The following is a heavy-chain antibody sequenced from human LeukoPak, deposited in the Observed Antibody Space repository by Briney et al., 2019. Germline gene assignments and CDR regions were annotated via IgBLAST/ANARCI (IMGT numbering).Heavy chain of an antibody. J-gene: IGHJ4*02. CDR1: GYTFTSYG. Sequence: GASVKVSCKASGYTFTSYGISWVRQAPGQGLEWMGWISAYNGNTNYAQKLQGRVTMTTDTSTSTAYMELRSLRSDDTAVYYCAREASPHKWELLFTYWGQGTLVTVSS. CDR3: AREASPHKWELLFTY. CDR2: ISAYNGNT. D-gene: IGHD1-26*01. V-gene: IGHV1-18*01.